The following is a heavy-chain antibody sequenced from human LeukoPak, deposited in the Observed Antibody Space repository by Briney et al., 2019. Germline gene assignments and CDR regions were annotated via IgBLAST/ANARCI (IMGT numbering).Heavy chain of an antibody. D-gene: IGHD1-1*01. V-gene: IGHV4-39*01. CDR2: IYYSGST. J-gene: IGHJ4*02. Sequence: SETLSLTCTVSGGSITSSSYYWGWIRQPPGKGLEWIGSIYYSGSTYYNPSLKSRVTISVDTSKNLFSLKLSSVTAADTAVYYCARQSGTAKIPDYWGQGTLVTVSS. CDR3: ARQSGTAKIPDY. CDR1: GGSITSSSYY.